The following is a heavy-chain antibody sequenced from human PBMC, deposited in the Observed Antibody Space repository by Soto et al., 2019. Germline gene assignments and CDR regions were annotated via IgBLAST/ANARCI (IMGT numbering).Heavy chain of an antibody. CDR2: ISTYKGNT. V-gene: IGHV1-18*01. CDR3: ARDPYHVLMVNAPNLYGMDV. CDR1: GYTFTTYD. J-gene: IGHJ6*02. D-gene: IGHD2-8*01. Sequence: QVQLVQSGAEVKKPGASVKVSCKASGYTFTTYDISWLRQAPGQGLEWMGRISTYKGNTNYTQSLQGRLTITTDTSTTTAYMELRSLRSDDTAVYYCARDPYHVLMVNAPNLYGMDVWGQVTTVTVSS.